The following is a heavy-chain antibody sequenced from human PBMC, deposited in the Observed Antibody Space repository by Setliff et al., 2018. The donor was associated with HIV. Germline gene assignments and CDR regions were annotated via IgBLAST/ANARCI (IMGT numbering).Heavy chain of an antibody. V-gene: IGHV1-2*02. CDR3: ASPSFWGSGARNIDAFDM. J-gene: IGHJ3*02. CDR1: GYTFTVNH. Sequence: ASVKVSCKTSGYTFTVNHLHWVRQAPGQGLEWMGWDNPDNVVLKSAQKFQGRVTMTRDTSINTAYMELSSLKSDDTAVYYCASPSFWGSGARNIDAFDMWGQGTLVTVSS. CDR2: DNPDNVVL. D-gene: IGHD7-27*01.